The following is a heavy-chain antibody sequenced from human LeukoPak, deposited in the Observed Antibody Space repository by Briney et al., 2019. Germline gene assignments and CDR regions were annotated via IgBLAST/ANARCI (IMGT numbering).Heavy chain of an antibody. CDR2: ISSSSSYI. D-gene: IGHD6-13*01. V-gene: IGHV3-21*01. J-gene: IGHJ6*02. CDR1: GFTFSSYW. CDR3: AREIAAAGIYYYYGMDV. Sequence: GGSLRLSCAASGFTFSSYWMNWARQAPGKGLEWVSSISSSSSYIYYADSVKGRFTISRDNSKNTLYLQMNSLRAEDTAVYYCAREIAAAGIYYYYGMDVWGQGTTVTVSS.